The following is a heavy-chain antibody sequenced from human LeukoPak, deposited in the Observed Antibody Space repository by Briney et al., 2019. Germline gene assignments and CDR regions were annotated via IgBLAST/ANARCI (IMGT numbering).Heavy chain of an antibody. V-gene: IGHV3-48*03. Sequence: GGSLRLSCAASGFTFSSYEMHWVRQAPGKGLEWVSYISSSGSTIYYADSVKGRFTISRDNAKNSLYLQMNSLRAEDTAVYYCARGNRNLYYYYYMDVWGKGTTVTISS. CDR1: GFTFSSYE. D-gene: IGHD1-14*01. CDR2: ISSSGSTI. CDR3: ARGNRNLYYYYYMDV. J-gene: IGHJ6*03.